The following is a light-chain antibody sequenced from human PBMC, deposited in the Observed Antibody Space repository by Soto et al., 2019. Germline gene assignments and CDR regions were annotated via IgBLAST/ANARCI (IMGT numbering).Light chain of an antibody. CDR1: QSISSSY. J-gene: IGKJ2*01. CDR2: GAS. CDR3: QQYGNPPPNA. V-gene: IGKV3-20*01. Sequence: EIVLTQSPGTLSLSPGERATPSCRASQSISSSYLAWHQQKPGQAPRVLIYGASSRATGIPDRFSGSGSGTDFTLTISRLEPEDFAVYFCQQYGNPPPNAFGQGTKVDIK.